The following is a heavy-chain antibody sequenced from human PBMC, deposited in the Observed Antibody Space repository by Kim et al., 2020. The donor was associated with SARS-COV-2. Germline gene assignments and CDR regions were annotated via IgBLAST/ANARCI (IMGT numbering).Heavy chain of an antibody. V-gene: IGHV3-33*01. CDR3: ARVGRVAGTFDY. J-gene: IGHJ4*02. D-gene: IGHD6-19*01. Sequence: YYADSVKGRFTISRDNSKNALYLQMNGLRAEDTAVYYCARVGRVAGTFDYWGQGTLVTVSS.